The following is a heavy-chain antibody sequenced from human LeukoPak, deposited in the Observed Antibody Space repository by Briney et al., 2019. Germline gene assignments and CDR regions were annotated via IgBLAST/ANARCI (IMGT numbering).Heavy chain of an antibody. CDR3: ARPSTSYYGSGSYRWFDP. D-gene: IGHD3-10*01. J-gene: IGHJ5*02. CDR1: GGSFSGYY. CDR2: INHSGST. V-gene: IGHV4-34*01. Sequence: KPSQTLSLTCGVYGGSFSGYYWSWIRQSPGKGLEWIGEINHSGSTNYNPSLKSRVTILVDTSKNEFSLKLSSVTAADTAVYYCARPSTSYYGSGSYRWFDPWGQGTLVTVSS.